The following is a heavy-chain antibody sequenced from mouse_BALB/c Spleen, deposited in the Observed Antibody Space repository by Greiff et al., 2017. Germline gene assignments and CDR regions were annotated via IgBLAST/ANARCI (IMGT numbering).Heavy chain of an antibody. D-gene: IGHD2-10*01. CDR1: GFTFTSYW. CDR3: ARAYYGNYAAY. CDR2: IYPGDGDT. Sequence: QVQLQQSGAELARPGASVKLSCKASGFTFTSYWMQWVKQRPGQGLEWIGAIYPGDGDTRYTQKFKGKATFTADKSSSTAYMQLSSLASEDSAVYYCARAYYGNYAAYWGQGTLVTVSA. V-gene: IGHV1-87*01. J-gene: IGHJ3*01.